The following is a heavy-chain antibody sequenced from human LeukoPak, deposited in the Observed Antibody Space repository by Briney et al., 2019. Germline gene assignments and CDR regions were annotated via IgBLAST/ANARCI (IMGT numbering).Heavy chain of an antibody. CDR2: ISAYNGNT. J-gene: IGHJ5*02. V-gene: IGHV1-18*01. D-gene: IGHD1-1*01. CDR1: GYTFTSYG. CDR3: ARDLTTPHWFDP. Sequence: ASVKASCKASGYTFTSYGISWVRQAPGQGLEWMGWISAYNGNTNYAQKLQGRVTMTTDTSTSTAYMELRSLRSDDTAVYYCARDLTTPHWFDPSRQGTLVTVSS.